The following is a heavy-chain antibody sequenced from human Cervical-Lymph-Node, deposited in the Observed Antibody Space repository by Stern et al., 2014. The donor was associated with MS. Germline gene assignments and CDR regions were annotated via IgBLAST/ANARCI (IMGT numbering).Heavy chain of an antibody. CDR2: LDPGESEV. V-gene: IGHV1-69-2*01. D-gene: IGHD3-10*01. Sequence: EVQLVESGAEVKKTGATVEISCKVSGYTFTDYYIHWVRQAPGRGLEWVGLLDPGESEVIYAENFQGRFTIFADTSRDTSFMRMTSLLSDDTAVYYCATVRDSGRGLAHWGQGTLVTVSS. J-gene: IGHJ4*02. CDR3: ATVRDSGRGLAH. CDR1: GYTFTDYY.